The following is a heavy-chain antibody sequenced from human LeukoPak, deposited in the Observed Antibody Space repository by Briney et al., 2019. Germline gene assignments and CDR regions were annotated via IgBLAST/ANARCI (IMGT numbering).Heavy chain of an antibody. D-gene: IGHD3-10*01. J-gene: IGHJ4*02. CDR1: GFTFDDYA. CDR3: AKAGPGFGFDY. Sequence: PGGSLRLSCAVSGFTFDDYAMHWVRQVPGKGLEWVSDISSSGSTIDYADSVKGRFTISRDNAKNSLYLHMNSLRAEDTAVYYCAKAGPGFGFDYWGQGTLVTVSS. CDR2: ISSSGSTI. V-gene: IGHV3-48*03.